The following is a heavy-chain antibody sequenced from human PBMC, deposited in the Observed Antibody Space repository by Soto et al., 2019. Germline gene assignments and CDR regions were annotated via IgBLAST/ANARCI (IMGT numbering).Heavy chain of an antibody. V-gene: IGHV5-51*01. CDR1: GYSFTSYW. J-gene: IGHJ6*02. Sequence: GESLKISCKGSGYSFTSYWIGWVRQMPGKGLEWMGIIYPGDSDTRYSPSFQGQVTISADKSISTAYLQWSSLKASDTAMYYCARHVRIAAGSYYYYGTDVWGQGTTVTVSS. CDR3: ARHVRIAAGSYYYYGTDV. D-gene: IGHD6-13*01. CDR2: IYPGDSDT.